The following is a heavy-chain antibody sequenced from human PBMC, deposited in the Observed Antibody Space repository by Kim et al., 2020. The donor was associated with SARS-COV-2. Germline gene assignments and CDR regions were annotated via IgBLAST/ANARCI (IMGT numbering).Heavy chain of an antibody. CDR3: AKAHPSHVGYSRPFNDAFDI. Sequence: GGSLRLSCAASGFTFDDYAMHWVRQAPGKGLEWVSGISWNSGSIGYADSVKGRFTISRDNAKNSLYLQMNSLRAEDTALYYCAKAHPSHVGYSRPFNDAFDIWGQGTMVTVSS. CDR1: GFTFDDYA. D-gene: IGHD6-13*01. J-gene: IGHJ3*02. V-gene: IGHV3-9*01. CDR2: ISWNSGSI.